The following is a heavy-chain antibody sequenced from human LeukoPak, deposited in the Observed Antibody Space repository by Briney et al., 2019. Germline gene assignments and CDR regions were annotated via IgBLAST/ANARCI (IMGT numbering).Heavy chain of an antibody. CDR2: IYWDDDK. D-gene: IGHD3-22*01. J-gene: IGHJ4*02. Sequence: SGPTLVKPTQTLTLTCTFSGFSLSTSGVGVGWIRQPPGKALEWLALIYWDDDKRHSPSLKTRLTITKDTSKNQVVLTMTNMDPVDTATYYCALLGPNSSGYDYFDYWGQGTLVTVSS. CDR3: ALLGPNSSGYDYFDY. CDR1: GFSLSTSGVG. V-gene: IGHV2-5*02.